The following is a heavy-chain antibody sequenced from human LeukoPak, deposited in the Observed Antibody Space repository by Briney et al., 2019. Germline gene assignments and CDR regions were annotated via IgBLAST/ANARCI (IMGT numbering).Heavy chain of an antibody. CDR2: ISGSGGST. D-gene: IGHD1-26*01. V-gene: IGHV3-23*01. CDR1: GFTFTYYA. Sequence: GGSLRLSCAASGFTFTYYAMHWVRQAPGKGLEWVSAISGSGGSTYYADSVKGRFTISRDNSKNTLYLQMNSLRAEDTAVYYCAKDGPSGSYDYWGQGTLVTVSS. CDR3: AKDGPSGSYDY. J-gene: IGHJ4*02.